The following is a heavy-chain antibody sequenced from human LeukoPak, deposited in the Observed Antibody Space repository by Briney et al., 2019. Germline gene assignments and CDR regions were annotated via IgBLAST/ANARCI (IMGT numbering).Heavy chain of an antibody. CDR1: GGSISFYY. CDR2: IYYSGSI. V-gene: IGHV4-59*01. J-gene: IGHJ6*02. CDR3: ARIFHCSGGSCYSADV. D-gene: IGHD2-15*01. Sequence: SETLSLTCTVSGGSISFYYWSWIRQPPGKGLEWIGYIYYSGSINYNPSLKSRVTISVDTSKNQFSLKLSSVTAADTAVYYCARIFHCSGGSCYSADVWGQGTTVTVSS.